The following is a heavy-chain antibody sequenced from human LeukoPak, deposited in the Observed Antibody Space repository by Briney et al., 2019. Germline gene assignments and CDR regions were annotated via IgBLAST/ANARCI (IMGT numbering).Heavy chain of an antibody. Sequence: ASVKVSFTASGYTFTIYGISWVRQAPGQGREWMGWISAYNCNTISPQKLPGRVTMPTDTSTSTAYMELRSLRSDDTAVYYCARRRDYDSSGYYHNWFDPWGQGTLVTVSS. CDR2: ISAYNCNT. CDR3: ARRRDYDSSGYYHNWFDP. J-gene: IGHJ5*02. V-gene: IGHV1-18*01. D-gene: IGHD3-22*01. CDR1: GYTFTIYG.